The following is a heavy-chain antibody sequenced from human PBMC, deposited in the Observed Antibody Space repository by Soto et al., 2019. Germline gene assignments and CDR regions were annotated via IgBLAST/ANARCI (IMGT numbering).Heavy chain of an antibody. V-gene: IGHV1-3*01. CDR3: AGNFSLVVGARGYRGRGP. CDR1: GYTFTSYA. D-gene: IGHD2-2*01. J-gene: IGHJ5*02. CDR2: INAGNSDT. Sequence: GASVKVSCKASGYTFTSYAMHWVRQAPGQRLEWMGWINAGNSDTKYSQKFQGRVTITSDTSASTAYMELSSLRSEDTAVYYCAGNFSLVVGARGYRGRGPWG.